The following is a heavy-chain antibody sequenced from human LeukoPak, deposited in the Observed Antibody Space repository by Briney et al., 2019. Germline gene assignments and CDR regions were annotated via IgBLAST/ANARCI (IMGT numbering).Heavy chain of an antibody. J-gene: IGHJ3*02. V-gene: IGHV3-7*01. CDR2: IKQDGSEK. D-gene: IGHD6-19*01. Sequence: PGGSLRLSCAASGFTFSSYWMSWVRQAPGKGLEWVANIKQDGSEKYYVDSVKGRFTISRDNAKNSLYLQMNSLRAEDTAVYYCARISSGWSWGAFDIWGQGTMVTVSS. CDR1: GFTFSSYW. CDR3: ARISSGWSWGAFDI.